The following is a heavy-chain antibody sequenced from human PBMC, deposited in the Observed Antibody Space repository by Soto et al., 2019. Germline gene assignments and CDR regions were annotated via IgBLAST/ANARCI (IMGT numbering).Heavy chain of an antibody. CDR2: IYYTGST. J-gene: IGHJ4*02. CDR3: TRVGGYYGDYPNFDY. CDR1: GSSIRNYY. Sequence: PSETLSLTCIVSGSSIRNYYCSWIRQPPGKGLEWIGNIYYTGSTNYNPSLKGRVFISVDLSRRQLSLRLNSLTAADTAVYYCTRVGGYYGDYPNFDYWGQGALGTVSS. V-gene: IGHV4-59*13. D-gene: IGHD4-17*01.